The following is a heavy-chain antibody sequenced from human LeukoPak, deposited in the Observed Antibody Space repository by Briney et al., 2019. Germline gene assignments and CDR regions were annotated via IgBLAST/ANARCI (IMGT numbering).Heavy chain of an antibody. J-gene: IGHJ3*02. Sequence: ASVKVSCKASGYTFTGYYMHWVRQAPGQGLEWMGWINPNSGGTNYAQKFQGRVTMTRDTSISTAYMELSRLRSDDTAVYYCARDGAYDPSVAFDIWGQGTMVTVSS. D-gene: IGHD3-22*01. CDR1: GYTFTGYY. CDR2: INPNSGGT. CDR3: ARDGAYDPSVAFDI. V-gene: IGHV1-2*02.